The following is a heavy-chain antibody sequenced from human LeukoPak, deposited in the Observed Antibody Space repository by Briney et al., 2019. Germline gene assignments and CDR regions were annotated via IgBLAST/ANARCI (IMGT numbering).Heavy chain of an antibody. CDR1: GGSISSSSYD. Sequence: SETLSLTCTVSGGSISSSSYDWGWIRQPPGKGLEWIGSIYYSGRTYYNPSLKSRVTISVGTSKNQFSLKLSSVTAADTAVYYCARQFSSSWFEYFQHWGQGTLVTVSS. V-gene: IGHV4-39*01. CDR3: ARQFSSSWFEYFQH. D-gene: IGHD6-13*01. CDR2: IYYSGRT. J-gene: IGHJ1*01.